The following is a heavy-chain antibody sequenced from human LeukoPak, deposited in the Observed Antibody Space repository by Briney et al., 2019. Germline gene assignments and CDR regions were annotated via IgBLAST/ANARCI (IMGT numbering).Heavy chain of an antibody. D-gene: IGHD3-10*01. V-gene: IGHV3-21*01. J-gene: IGHJ4*02. CDR2: ISSSSSYI. Sequence: GGTLRLSRAASGFTFSSYSMNWVRQAPGKGLEWVSSISSSSSYIYYADSVKGRFTISRDNAKNSLYLQMNSLRAEDTAVYYCASPYGSGSYYKYWGQGTLVTVSS. CDR3: ASPYGSGSYYKY. CDR1: GFTFSSYS.